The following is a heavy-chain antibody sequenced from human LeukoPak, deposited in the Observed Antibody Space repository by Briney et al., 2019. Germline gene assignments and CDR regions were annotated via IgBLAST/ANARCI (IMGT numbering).Heavy chain of an antibody. V-gene: IGHV3-21*01. J-gene: IGHJ4*02. CDR3: ARDLVATTNLPFDC. CDR1: GFTLSTYN. Sequence: GGSLILSCAASGFTLSTYNMNWIRQAPGKGLEWVSSISSSSSYIYYGDSVKGRFTISRDNAKNSLYLQMNSLKVEDTAVYYCARDLVATTNLPFDCWGQGTLVTVSS. D-gene: IGHD5-12*01. CDR2: ISSSSSYI.